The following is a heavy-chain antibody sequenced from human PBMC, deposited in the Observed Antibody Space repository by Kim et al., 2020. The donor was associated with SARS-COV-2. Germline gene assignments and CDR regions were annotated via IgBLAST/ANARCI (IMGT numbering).Heavy chain of an antibody. Sequence: SETLSLTCTVSGGSISSGSYYWSWIRQPAGKGLEWIGRIYTSGSTNYNPSLKSRVTLSVDTSKNQFSLKLSSVTAADTAVYYCARDLPIAAAGKEYYYYGMDVWGQGTTVTVSS. D-gene: IGHD6-13*01. CDR1: GGSISSGSYY. CDR3: ARDLPIAAAGKEYYYYGMDV. CDR2: IYTSGST. V-gene: IGHV4-61*02. J-gene: IGHJ6*02.